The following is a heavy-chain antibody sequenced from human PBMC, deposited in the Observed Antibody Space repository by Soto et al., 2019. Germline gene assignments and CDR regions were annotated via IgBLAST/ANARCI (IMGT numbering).Heavy chain of an antibody. CDR3: AKDPKPSIVVVVWEFGY. V-gene: IGHV3-23*01. CDR2: ISGSGGST. Sequence: GGSLRLSCAASGFTFSSYAMSWVRQAPGKGLEWVSAISGSGGSTYYADSVKGRFTISRDNSKNTLYLQMNSLRAEDTAVYYCAKDPKPSIVVVVWEFGYWGQGTLVTVSS. J-gene: IGHJ4*02. D-gene: IGHD2-21*01. CDR1: GFTFSSYA.